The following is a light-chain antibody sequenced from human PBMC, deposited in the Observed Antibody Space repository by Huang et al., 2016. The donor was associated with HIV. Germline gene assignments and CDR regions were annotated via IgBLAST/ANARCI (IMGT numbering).Light chain of an antibody. Sequence: VMMSQSPATLAASPGERVTLSCGASQSVNQNLAWYQRKPGQPPRLLIYAASTRATGVPARFAGSGSGTEFTLTIDSLQSDDFAVYYCQQYNKWPPEYTFGQGTRLEIK. CDR3: QQYNKWPPEYT. CDR2: AAS. CDR1: QSVNQN. V-gene: IGKV3-15*01. J-gene: IGKJ2*01.